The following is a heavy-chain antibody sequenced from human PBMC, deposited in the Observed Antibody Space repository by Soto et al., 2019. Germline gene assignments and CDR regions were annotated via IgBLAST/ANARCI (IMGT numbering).Heavy chain of an antibody. J-gene: IGHJ4*02. D-gene: IGHD2-8*02. CDR2: ITGSGGIT. CDR3: AKHTTFYWHSPGLEEDFEF. Sequence: GTLRLPCAACGLACSSHARRRVRQRTGKGLEWVSGITGSGGITHYADSVKVRFTISRDNSRKTQHLQMNYLRVEDTALYFCAKHTTFYWHSPGLEEDFEFCAQGLLV. V-gene: IGHV3-23*01. CDR1: GLACSSHA.